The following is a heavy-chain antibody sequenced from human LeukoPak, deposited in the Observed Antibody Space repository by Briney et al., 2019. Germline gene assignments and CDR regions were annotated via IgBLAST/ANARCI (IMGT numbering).Heavy chain of an antibody. CDR1: GFTFSSYS. CDR3: ARALGYCSSASCYYFDN. D-gene: IGHD2-2*01. CDR2: ISSRSSTI. V-gene: IGHV3-48*01. Sequence: GGSLRLSCAASGFTFSSYSMNWVRQAPGKGLEWVSYISSRSSTIYYADSVKGRFIISRDNAKNSLYLQMNSLRAEDAAVYYCARALGYCSSASCYYFDNWGQGTLVTVSS. J-gene: IGHJ4*02.